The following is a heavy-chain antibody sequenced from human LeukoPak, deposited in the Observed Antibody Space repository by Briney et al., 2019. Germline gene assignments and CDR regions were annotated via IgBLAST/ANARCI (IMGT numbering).Heavy chain of an antibody. CDR2: ISGSGGST. Sequence: GGSLRLFCSASGFTFSSYAMSWVRQAPGKGLGWVSAISGSGGSTYYADSVKGRFTISRDNSKNTLYLQMNSLRAEDTAVYYCATRGSYCSNTSCYPLDVYYYYYMDVWGKGTTVTVSS. D-gene: IGHD2-2*01. CDR3: ATRGSYCSNTSCYPLDVYYYYYMDV. V-gene: IGHV3-23*01. J-gene: IGHJ6*03. CDR1: GFTFSSYA.